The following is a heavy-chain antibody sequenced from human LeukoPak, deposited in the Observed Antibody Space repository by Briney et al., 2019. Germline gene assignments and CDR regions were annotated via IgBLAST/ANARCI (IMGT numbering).Heavy chain of an antibody. J-gene: IGHJ4*02. D-gene: IGHD3-10*01. CDR3: ARWYYGSGGWVLDY. Sequence: PGGSLRLSCAASGFTFSSYSVSWVRQAPGRGLEWVANIKKDGSDKYYADSGKGRFTISRDNAQNSLYLQMSSLRAEATAVYYCARWYYGSGGWVLDYWGQGTLVTVSS. CDR1: GFTFSSYS. CDR2: IKKDGSDK. V-gene: IGHV3-7*03.